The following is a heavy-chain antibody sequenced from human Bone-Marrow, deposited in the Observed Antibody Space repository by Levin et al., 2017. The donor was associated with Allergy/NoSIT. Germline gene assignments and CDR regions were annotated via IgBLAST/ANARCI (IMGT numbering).Heavy chain of an antibody. J-gene: IGHJ4*02. CDR3: TRAIYQLLSDY. V-gene: IGHV3-23*01. CDR2: ISASGDRT. D-gene: IGHD2-2*01. Sequence: LSLTCAASGFPFNNFAMTWVRQAPGKGLEWVSSISASGDRTYYADSVKGRFTISRNNSKNTLSLQMTSLRAEDTATYYCTRAIYQLLSDYWGQGTLVTVSS. CDR1: GFPFNNFA.